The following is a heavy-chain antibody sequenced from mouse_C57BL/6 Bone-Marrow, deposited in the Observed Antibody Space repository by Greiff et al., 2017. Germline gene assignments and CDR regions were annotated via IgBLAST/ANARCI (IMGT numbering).Heavy chain of an antibody. V-gene: IGHV1-63*01. CDR2: IYPGGGYT. J-gene: IGHJ2*01. CDR3: ARATTVVADY. CDR1: GYTFTNYW. Sequence: QVQLQQSGAKLVRPGTSVKMSCKASGYTFTNYWIGWAKQRPGHGLEWIGDIYPGGGYTNYNEKFKGKATLTADKSSSTAYMQFSSLTSEDSAIYYCARATTVVADYWGQGTTLTVSS. D-gene: IGHD1-1*01.